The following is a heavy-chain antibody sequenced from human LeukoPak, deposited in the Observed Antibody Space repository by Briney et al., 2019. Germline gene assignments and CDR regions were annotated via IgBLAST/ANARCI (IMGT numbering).Heavy chain of an antibody. J-gene: IGHJ4*02. D-gene: IGHD6-19*01. CDR2: ISGSGGST. CDR1: GFTFSSYA. Sequence: PGGSLRLSCAASGFTFSSYAMSWVRQAPGKGLEWVSAISGSGGSTYYADSVKGRFTISRDNSKNTLYLQMNSLRAEDTAVYYCAKSDHSGWHWYYFDYWGQGTLVTVSS. CDR3: AKSDHSGWHWYYFDY. V-gene: IGHV3-23*01.